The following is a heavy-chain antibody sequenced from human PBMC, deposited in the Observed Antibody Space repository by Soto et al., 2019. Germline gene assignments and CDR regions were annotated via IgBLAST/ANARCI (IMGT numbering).Heavy chain of an antibody. Sequence: GGSLRLSCAASGFTFSSYAMSWVRQAPGKGLEWVSYISSSGSTIYYADSVKGRFTISRDNAKNSLYLQMNSLRAEDTAVYYCARAGGGSSWYVVYWGQGTLVTVSS. D-gene: IGHD6-13*01. J-gene: IGHJ4*02. CDR1: GFTFSSYA. CDR2: ISSSGSTI. CDR3: ARAGGGSSWYVVY. V-gene: IGHV3-48*04.